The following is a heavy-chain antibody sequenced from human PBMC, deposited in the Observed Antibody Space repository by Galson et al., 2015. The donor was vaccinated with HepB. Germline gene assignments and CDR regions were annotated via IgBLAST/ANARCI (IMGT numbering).Heavy chain of an antibody. Sequence: SLRLSCAASGFTFSSYSMNWVRQAPGKGLEWVSYISSSSSTIYYADSVKGRFTISRDNAKNSLYLQMNSLRAEDTAVYYCARIRAPYNWNSDAFDIWGQGTMVTVSS. CDR2: ISSSSSTI. CDR1: GFTFSSYS. J-gene: IGHJ3*02. D-gene: IGHD1-7*01. CDR3: ARIRAPYNWNSDAFDI. V-gene: IGHV3-48*01.